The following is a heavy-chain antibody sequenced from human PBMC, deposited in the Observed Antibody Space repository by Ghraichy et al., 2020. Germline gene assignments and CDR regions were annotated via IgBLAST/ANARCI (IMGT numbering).Heavy chain of an antibody. J-gene: IGHJ4*02. CDR3: VWVVASN. CDR1: GFTFNSYS. CDR2: ISSSSSTI. V-gene: IGHV3-48*02. D-gene: IGHD2-15*01. Sequence: GESLNISCAASGFTFNSYSMNWVRQAPGKGLEWVSYISSSSSTIYYADSVKGRFTISRDNAKNSLYLQMNSLRDEDTAVYYCVWVVASNWGQGTLVTVSS.